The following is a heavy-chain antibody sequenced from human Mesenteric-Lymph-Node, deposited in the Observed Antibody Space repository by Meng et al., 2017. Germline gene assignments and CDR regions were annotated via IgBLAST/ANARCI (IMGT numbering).Heavy chain of an antibody. J-gene: IGHJ4*02. CDR1: GGSISSYY. D-gene: IGHD3-22*01. V-gene: IGHV4-4*07. CDR2: IYTSGST. CDR3: ARGSYFSPNINYDSSGYYYDVLDY. Sequence: SETLSLTCTVSGGSISSYYWSWIRQPAGKGLEWIGRIYTSGSTNYNPSLKSRVTMSVDTSKNQFSLKLSSVTAADTAVYYCARGSYFSPNINYDSSGYYYDVLDYWGQGTRVTVSS.